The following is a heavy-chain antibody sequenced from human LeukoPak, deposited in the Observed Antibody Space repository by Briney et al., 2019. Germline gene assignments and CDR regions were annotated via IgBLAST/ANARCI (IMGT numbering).Heavy chain of an antibody. Sequence: SETLSLTCTVSGYSISSGFYWGWIRQPPGKGLECIGSIYHSGSTYYNPSLKSRVTISVDTSKNQFSLNLSSVTAADTAMYYCARDRLSVGATYNWFDPWGQGTLVTVSS. CDR3: ARDRLSVGATYNWFDP. V-gene: IGHV4-38-2*02. CDR1: GYSISSGFY. D-gene: IGHD1-26*01. CDR2: IYHSGST. J-gene: IGHJ5*02.